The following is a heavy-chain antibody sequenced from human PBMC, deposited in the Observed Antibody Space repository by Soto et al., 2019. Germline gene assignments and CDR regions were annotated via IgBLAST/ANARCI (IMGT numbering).Heavy chain of an antibody. Sequence: QVQLVQSGAEVKKPGSSVKVSCKASGGTFSSYAISWVRQAPGQGLEWMGGIIPIFGTANYAQKFQGRVTITADESTSTAYMDLSSLRSEDTAVYYCARDGRYCSSTSCYTNWFDPWGQGTLVTVSS. J-gene: IGHJ5*02. V-gene: IGHV1-69*01. CDR2: IIPIFGTA. D-gene: IGHD2-2*02. CDR1: GGTFSSYA. CDR3: ARDGRYCSSTSCYTNWFDP.